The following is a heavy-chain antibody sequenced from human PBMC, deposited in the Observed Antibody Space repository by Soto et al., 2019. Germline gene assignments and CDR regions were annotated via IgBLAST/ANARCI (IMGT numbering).Heavy chain of an antibody. V-gene: IGHV3-23*01. CDR1: GFTFSSYA. J-gene: IGHJ6*02. CDR2: ISGSGGST. Sequence: PGGSLRLSCAASGFTFSSYAMSWVRQAPGKGLEWVSAISGSGGSTYYADSVKGRFTISRDNSKNTLYLQMNSLRAEDTAVYYCAKDPPSWIQLWPCGMDVWGQGTTVTV. D-gene: IGHD5-18*01. CDR3: AKDPPSWIQLWPCGMDV.